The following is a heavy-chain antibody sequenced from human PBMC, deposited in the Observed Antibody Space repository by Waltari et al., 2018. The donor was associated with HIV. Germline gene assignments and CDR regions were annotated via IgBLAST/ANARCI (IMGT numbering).Heavy chain of an antibody. CDR3: SAMRDLCYYFDN. Sequence: DVQVEQSGGALVQPGRSLRLSCRTSGFRFGDYAMSWLRQDPGEGLHWVSFIRSNAYVGTTEFAASVKLRFTISKYDSKGITYLQMTSVRLDDTAVYFCSAMRDLCYYFDNWGQGPPVTFSS. CDR1: GFRFGDYA. J-gene: IGHJ4*02. CDR2: IRSNAYVGTT. V-gene: IGHV3-49*03.